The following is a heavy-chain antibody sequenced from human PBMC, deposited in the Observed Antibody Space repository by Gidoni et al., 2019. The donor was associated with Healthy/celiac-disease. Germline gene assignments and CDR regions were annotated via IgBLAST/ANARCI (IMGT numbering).Heavy chain of an antibody. CDR2: ISYDGSNK. CDR3: AKDRTFDI. V-gene: IGHV3-30*18. CDR1: GFSFSSYG. J-gene: IGHJ3*02. Sequence: QVQLVESGGGVVQPGRSLRLACAASGFSFSSYGMHWVRQAPGKGLEWVAVISYDGSNKYYADSVKGRVTISRDNSKNTLYLQKNSLRAEDTAVYYCAKDRTFDIWGQGTMVTVSS.